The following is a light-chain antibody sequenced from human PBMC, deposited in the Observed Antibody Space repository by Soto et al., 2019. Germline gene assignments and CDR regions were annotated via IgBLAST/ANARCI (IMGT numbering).Light chain of an antibody. V-gene: IGKV3-20*01. CDR3: QQYDRSRT. CDR1: QSVTSSF. CDR2: GAS. Sequence: EIVLTQSPGTLSLSPGERATLSCRASQSVTSSFLAWYQQKPGQAPRLLIYGASSRATGIPDRFSGSGSGTDFTLTISRLEPEDFAVYFCQQYDRSRTFGQGTTVEIK. J-gene: IGKJ1*01.